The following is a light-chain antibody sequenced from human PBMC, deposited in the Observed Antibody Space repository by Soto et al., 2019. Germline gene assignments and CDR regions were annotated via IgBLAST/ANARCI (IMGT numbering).Light chain of an antibody. Sequence: QSALTQPASVSGSPGQSITISCTGTSSDVGGYNYVSWYQQYPGKAPKLMIYDVTDRPSGVSNRFSGSKSGNTASLTISGLQPEDEADYYCSSYTSSSTHWVXGGGTKLTVL. CDR2: DVT. V-gene: IGLV2-14*01. CDR1: SSDVGGYNY. J-gene: IGLJ3*02. CDR3: SSYTSSSTHWV.